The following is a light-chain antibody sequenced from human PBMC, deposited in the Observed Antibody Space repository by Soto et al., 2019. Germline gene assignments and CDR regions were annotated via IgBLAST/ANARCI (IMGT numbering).Light chain of an antibody. J-gene: IGKJ3*01. CDR1: QSVGSNY. CDR3: QQHSSSPFT. V-gene: IGKV3-20*01. CDR2: GAS. Sequence: EIVLTQSPGTLSLSPGARATLSCRASQSVGSNYFAWHQQKPGQAPRLLIYGASNRATGIPDRFSASGSGTDFTLTISRLKPEYFAVYYCQQHSSSPFTFGPGTKVDI.